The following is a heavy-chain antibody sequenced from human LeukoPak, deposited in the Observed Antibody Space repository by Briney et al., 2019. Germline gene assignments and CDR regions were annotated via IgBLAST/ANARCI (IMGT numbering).Heavy chain of an antibody. Sequence: SETLSLTCAVYGGSFSGYYRTWIRQPPGKGLEWIGEINHSGSTNYNPSLKSRVTISVDTSKNQFSLKLSSVTAADTAVYYCARGRNYDFWSAYSPYYFDYWGQGTLVTVSS. CDR1: GGSFSGYY. V-gene: IGHV4-34*01. D-gene: IGHD3-3*01. CDR3: ARGRNYDFWSAYSPYYFDY. J-gene: IGHJ4*02. CDR2: INHSGST.